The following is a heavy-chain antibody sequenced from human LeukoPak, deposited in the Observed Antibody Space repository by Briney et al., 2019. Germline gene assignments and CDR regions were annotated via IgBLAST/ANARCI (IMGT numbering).Heavy chain of an antibody. V-gene: IGHV4-59*01. J-gene: IGHJ2*01. CDR3: ARVGSSWYYWYFDL. CDR1: GGSISSYY. Sequence: EPSETLSLTCTVSGGSISSYYWSWIRQPPGKGLEWIGYIYYSGSTNYNPYLKSRVTISVDTSKNQFSLKLSSVTAADTAVYYCARVGSSWYYWYFDLWGRGKLVTVSS. D-gene: IGHD6-13*01. CDR2: IYYSGST.